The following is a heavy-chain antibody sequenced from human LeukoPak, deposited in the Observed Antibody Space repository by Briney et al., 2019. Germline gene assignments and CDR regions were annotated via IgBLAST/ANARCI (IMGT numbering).Heavy chain of an antibody. J-gene: IGHJ2*01. CDR1: GYRFTSYW. CDR2: IYPGDSDT. D-gene: IGHD4-17*01. CDR3: ARTTVTTRTRYFDL. Sequence: LGESLKISCKGSGYRFTSYWIGWVRQMPGKGLEWMGIIYPGDSDTRYSPSFRGQVTISADKSISTAYLQWSSLKASDTAMYYCARTTVTTRTRYFDLWGRGTLVTVSS. V-gene: IGHV5-51*01.